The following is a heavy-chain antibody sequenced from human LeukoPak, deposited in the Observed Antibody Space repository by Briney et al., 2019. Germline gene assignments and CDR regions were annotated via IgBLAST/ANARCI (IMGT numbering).Heavy chain of an antibody. Sequence: GGSLRLSCAASGFSFGDYAMHWVRQAPGKGLEWVSLIRADGGRTFYADSVNGRFTISRDNSKNSLYLQMNSLRTDDTALYYCGTWAFYHGLDVWGQGTTVTVSS. CDR2: IRADGGRT. CDR1: GFSFGDYA. V-gene: IGHV3-43*02. D-gene: IGHD2/OR15-2a*01. J-gene: IGHJ6*02. CDR3: GTWAFYHGLDV.